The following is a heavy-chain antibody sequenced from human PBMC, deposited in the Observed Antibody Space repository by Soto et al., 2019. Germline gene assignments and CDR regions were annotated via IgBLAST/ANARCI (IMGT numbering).Heavy chain of an antibody. CDR1: GGSISSGGYY. V-gene: IGHV4-31*03. D-gene: IGHD4-17*01. J-gene: IGHJ5*02. Sequence: SETLSLTCTVSGGSISSGGYYWSWIRQHPGKGLEWIGYIYYSGSTYYNPSLKSRVTISVDTSKNQFSLKLSSVTAADTAVYYCARDLGNGDYLRWFDPWGQGTLVTVSS. CDR2: IYYSGST. CDR3: ARDLGNGDYLRWFDP.